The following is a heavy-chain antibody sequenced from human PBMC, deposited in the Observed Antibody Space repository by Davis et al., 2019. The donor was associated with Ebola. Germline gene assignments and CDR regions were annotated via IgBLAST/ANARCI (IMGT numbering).Heavy chain of an antibody. V-gene: IGHV3-74*01. CDR2: INSDGSST. Sequence: GESLKISCAASGFTFSSYWMRWVRQAPGKGLVWVSRINSDGSSTSYADSVKGRFTISRDNAKNTLYPQMNSLRAEDTAVYYCARDSYSSTWYPDYWGQGTLVTVSS. D-gene: IGHD6-13*01. J-gene: IGHJ4*02. CDR3: ARDSYSSTWYPDY. CDR1: GFTFSSYW.